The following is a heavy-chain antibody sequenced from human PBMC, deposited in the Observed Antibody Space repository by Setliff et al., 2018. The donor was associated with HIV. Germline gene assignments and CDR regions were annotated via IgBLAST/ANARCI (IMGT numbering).Heavy chain of an antibody. D-gene: IGHD6-13*01. CDR1: GYTFSTYD. V-gene: IGHV1-18*01. Sequence: GASVKVSCKASGYTFSTYDVSWVRQAPGQGLEWMGWISTYNGDTKYAQKFQVRLTMTTDTSTNSAYMELRSLRKDDTAVYYCARVTLRRDGSRTAATSTWGQGALVTVSS. CDR3: ARVTLRRDGSRTAATST. CDR2: ISTYNGDT. J-gene: IGHJ5*02.